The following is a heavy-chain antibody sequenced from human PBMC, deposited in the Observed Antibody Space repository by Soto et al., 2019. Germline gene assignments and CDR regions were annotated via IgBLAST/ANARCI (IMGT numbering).Heavy chain of an antibody. CDR1: GFPFISYA. CDR3: AKLHYYDSSGYPSNFDY. V-gene: IGHV3-23*01. CDR2: ISGSGGST. D-gene: IGHD3-22*01. Sequence: GVSVRLSSASSGFPFISYAMSWVRQTPGAGPEWVSAISGSGGSTYYADSVKGRFTISRDNSKNTLYLQMNSLRAEDTAVYYCAKLHYYDSSGYPSNFDYWGQGNLVTVSA. J-gene: IGHJ4*02.